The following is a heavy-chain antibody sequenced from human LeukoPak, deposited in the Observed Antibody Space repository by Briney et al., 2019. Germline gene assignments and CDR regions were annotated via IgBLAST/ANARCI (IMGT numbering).Heavy chain of an antibody. CDR3: ARGLLSSWYGNWFDP. Sequence: GGSLRLSCAASGFMFSSFGMHWVRQAPGKGLEWVAFIRYDGTNKYYADSVKGRFTISRDNSKNTLYLQMNSLRDEDTAVYYCARGLLSSWYGNWFDPWGQGTLVAVSS. CDR2: IRYDGTNK. J-gene: IGHJ5*02. D-gene: IGHD6-13*01. V-gene: IGHV3-30*02. CDR1: GFMFSSFG.